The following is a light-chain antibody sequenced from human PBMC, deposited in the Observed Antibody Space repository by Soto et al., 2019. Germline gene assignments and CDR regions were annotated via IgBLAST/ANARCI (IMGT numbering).Light chain of an antibody. V-gene: IGKV3-15*01. Sequence: EIVMTQSPVTLSVSPGERATLSCRASQSVSSKLAWYQQKPGQAPRLLIYGASTRATGIPARFSGSGSGTEFPLSINRLESEDLAGYYCQQYNNWPQTFGQGTKLEIK. CDR3: QQYNNWPQT. CDR2: GAS. J-gene: IGKJ2*01. CDR1: QSVSSK.